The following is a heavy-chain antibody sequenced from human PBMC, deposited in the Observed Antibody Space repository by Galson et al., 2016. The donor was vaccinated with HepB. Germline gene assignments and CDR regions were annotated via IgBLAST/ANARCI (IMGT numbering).Heavy chain of an antibody. D-gene: IGHD1-26*01. CDR1: GFSLSTTGVG. Sequence: PALVKPTQTLTLTCTFSGFSLSTTGVGVGWIRQPPGKALEWLALKYWDDAKYYNPSLKTRLIITKDTSKNQVVLTMTNMDPVDTATYYCAHRRGSGSPWAYGAFDIWGQGTMVTVSS. CDR2: KYWDDAK. CDR3: AHRRGSGSPWAYGAFDI. V-gene: IGHV2-5*02. J-gene: IGHJ3*02.